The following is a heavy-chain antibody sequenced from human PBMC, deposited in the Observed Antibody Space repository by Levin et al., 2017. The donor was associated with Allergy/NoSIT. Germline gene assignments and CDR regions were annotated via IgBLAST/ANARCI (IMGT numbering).Heavy chain of an antibody. Sequence: LSLTCAASGFTFSTYAMHWVRQAPGKGLEWVAFISYDGNTKYNVGFVKGRFTISRDNSKNTVYLQMNSLRTEDTAIYYCTREAYTSSWYHWGQGTLVTVSS. CDR3: TREAYTSSWYH. D-gene: IGHD6-13*01. CDR2: ISYDGNTK. CDR1: GFTFSTYA. J-gene: IGHJ5*02. V-gene: IGHV3-30-3*01.